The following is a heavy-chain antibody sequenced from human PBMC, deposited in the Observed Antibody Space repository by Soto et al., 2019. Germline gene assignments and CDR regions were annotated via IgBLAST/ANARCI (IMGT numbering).Heavy chain of an antibody. Sequence: PSETLSLTCAVSSGSISSSNWWSWVRQPPGKGLEWIGEIYHSGSTNYNPSLKSRVTISVDKSKNQFSLKLSSVTAADTAVYYCARVLSGDYFSYMDVWGKGTTVTVSS. V-gene: IGHV4-4*02. CDR1: SGSISSSNW. D-gene: IGHD4-17*01. CDR2: IYHSGST. J-gene: IGHJ6*03. CDR3: ARVLSGDYFSYMDV.